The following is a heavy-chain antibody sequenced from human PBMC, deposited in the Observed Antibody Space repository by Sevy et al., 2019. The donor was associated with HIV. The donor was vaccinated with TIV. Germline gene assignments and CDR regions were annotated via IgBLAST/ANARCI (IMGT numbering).Heavy chain of an antibody. CDR1: AMSVSSANDY. J-gene: IGHJ6*02. CDR2: VFYFGST. CDR3: GRDQYYDVLTGLYAIDV. Sequence: SETLSLTCSVSAMSVSSANDYWTWIRQPPGKGLEWIGHVFYFGSTNHNPSLKSRVTISLDTSKRQFSLKLTSVTAADTAVYYCGRDQYYDVLTGLYAIDVWGQGTTVTVSS. V-gene: IGHV4-61*01. D-gene: IGHD3-9*01.